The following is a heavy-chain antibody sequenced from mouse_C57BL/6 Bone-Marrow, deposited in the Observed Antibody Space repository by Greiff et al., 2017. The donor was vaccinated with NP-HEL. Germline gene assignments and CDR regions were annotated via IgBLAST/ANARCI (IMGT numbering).Heavy chain of an antibody. CDR1: GFNIKDDY. J-gene: IGHJ1*03. CDR3: TTRGYYYGWYFDV. Sequence: EVKLLESGAELVRPGASVKLSCTASGFNIKDDYMHWVKQRPEQGLEWIGWIDPENGDTEYASKFQGKATITADTSSNTAYLQLSSLTSEDTAVYYCTTRGYYYGWYFDVWGTGTTVTVSS. D-gene: IGHD1-1*01. CDR2: IDPENGDT. V-gene: IGHV14-4*01.